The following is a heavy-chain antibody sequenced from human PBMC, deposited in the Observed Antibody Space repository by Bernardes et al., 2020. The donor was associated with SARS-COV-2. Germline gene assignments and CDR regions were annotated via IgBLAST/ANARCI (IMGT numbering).Heavy chain of an antibody. J-gene: IGHJ4*02. CDR2: ISSSSSYI. D-gene: IGHD3-22*01. V-gene: IGHV3-21*01. Sequence: VGSLRLSCAASGFTFSSYSMNWVRQAPGKGLEWVSSISSSSSYIYYADSVKGRFTISRDNAKNSLYLQMNSLRAEDTAVYYCARGYDSSGSYLAYWGQGTLVTVSS. CDR1: GFTFSSYS. CDR3: ARGYDSSGSYLAY.